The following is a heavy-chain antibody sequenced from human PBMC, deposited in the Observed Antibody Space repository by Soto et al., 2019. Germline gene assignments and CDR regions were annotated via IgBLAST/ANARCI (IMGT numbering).Heavy chain of an antibody. CDR3: ARVLYYGSGSYSPYGMDV. Sequence: QVQLVQSGAEVKKPGSSVKVSCKTSGVSFNNNGIGWVRQAPGHGLEWMGGVSPPFRTSNYARKFQGRISITADASTRTVNMELSRLTSEDTAQYYCARVLYYGSGSYSPYGMDVWGQGTTVTVSS. CDR1: GVSFNNNG. CDR2: VSPPFRTS. V-gene: IGHV1-69*01. D-gene: IGHD3-10*01. J-gene: IGHJ6*02.